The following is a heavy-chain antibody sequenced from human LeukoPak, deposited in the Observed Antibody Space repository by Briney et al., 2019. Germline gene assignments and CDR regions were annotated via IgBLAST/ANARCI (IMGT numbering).Heavy chain of an antibody. D-gene: IGHD3-22*01. CDR3: ASSLYYYDLDY. CDR1: GFTFSSYA. J-gene: IGHJ4*02. Sequence: GGSLRLSCAASGFTFSSYAMHWVRQAPGQGLEWVAVISYDGSNKYYADSVKGRFTISRDNSKNTLYLQMNSLRAEDTAVYYCASSLYYYDLDYWGQGTLVTVSS. V-gene: IGHV3-30-3*01. CDR2: ISYDGSNK.